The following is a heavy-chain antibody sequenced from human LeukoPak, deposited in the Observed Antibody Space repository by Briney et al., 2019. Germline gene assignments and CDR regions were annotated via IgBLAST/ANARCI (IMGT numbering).Heavy chain of an antibody. D-gene: IGHD3-10*01. CDR3: AAYGSGIPYGMDV. CDR1: GFTVSSSY. Sequence: GGSLRLSCAASGFTVSSSYMSWVRHAPGKGMEWVSVLYSSGNTYYADSVKGRFTISRDNSKNTLYLQMNSLRAGDTAVYYCAAYGSGIPYGMDVWGQGTTVTVSS. CDR2: LYSSGNT. V-gene: IGHV3-53*01. J-gene: IGHJ6*02.